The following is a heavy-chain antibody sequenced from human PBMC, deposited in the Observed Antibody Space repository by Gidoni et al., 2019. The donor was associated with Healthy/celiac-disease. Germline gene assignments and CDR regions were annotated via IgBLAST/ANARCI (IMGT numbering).Heavy chain of an antibody. V-gene: IGHV3-33*01. J-gene: IGHJ6*02. CDR1: GFTFSSYG. CDR2: IWYDGSNK. Sequence: VQLVESGGGVVQPGRSLRLTCAASGFTFSSYGMHWVRQAPGKGLEWVAVIWYDGSNKYYADSVKGRFTISRDNSKNTLYLQMNSLRAEDTAVYYCARDWTVAGGFYYSYGMDVWGQGTTVTVSS. D-gene: IGHD6-19*01. CDR3: ARDWTVAGGFYYSYGMDV.